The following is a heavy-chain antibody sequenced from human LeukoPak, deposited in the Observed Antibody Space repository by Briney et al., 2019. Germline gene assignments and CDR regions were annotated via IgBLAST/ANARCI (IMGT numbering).Heavy chain of an antibody. Sequence: PLETLSLTCSVSGGSLSTYYWTWIRQPPGKGLEFIGYVYYTGTTNCNPSLQSRVTISIDTSRSQFSLKLRSVTASDTAVYFCARIDGDLLDSWGQGTLVAVSS. D-gene: IGHD4-17*01. CDR3: ARIDGDLLDS. CDR2: VYYTGTT. CDR1: GGSLSTYY. J-gene: IGHJ4*02. V-gene: IGHV4-59*08.